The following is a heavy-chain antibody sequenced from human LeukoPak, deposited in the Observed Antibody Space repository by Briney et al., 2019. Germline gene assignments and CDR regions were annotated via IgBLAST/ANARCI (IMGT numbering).Heavy chain of an antibody. CDR1: GFTFSSYS. J-gene: IGHJ4*02. Sequence: GGSLRLSCAASGFTFSSYSMNWVRQAPGKGLEWVSSISSSSSYIYYADSVKGRFTISRDNAKNSLYLQMNSLRAEDTAVYYCARDRAVAGAVDYWGQGTLVTVSS. D-gene: IGHD6-19*01. CDR3: ARDRAVAGAVDY. CDR2: ISSSSSYI. V-gene: IGHV3-21*01.